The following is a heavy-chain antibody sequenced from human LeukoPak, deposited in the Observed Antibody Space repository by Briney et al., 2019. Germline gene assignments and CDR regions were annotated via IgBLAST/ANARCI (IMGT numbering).Heavy chain of an antibody. Sequence: GGSLRLSCVASGFTFSSYAMSWVRQAPGKGLEWVSAISGSGGSTYYADSVKGRFTISRDSSKNTLYLQMTSLRAEDTAVYYCAKWVVPATASYYGMDVWGQGTTVTVSS. CDR3: AKWVVPATASYYGMDV. J-gene: IGHJ6*02. CDR1: GFTFSSYA. CDR2: ISGSGGST. D-gene: IGHD2-15*01. V-gene: IGHV3-23*01.